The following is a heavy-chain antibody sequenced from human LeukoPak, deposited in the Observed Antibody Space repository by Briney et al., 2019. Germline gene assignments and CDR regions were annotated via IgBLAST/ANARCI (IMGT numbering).Heavy chain of an antibody. CDR2: INHSGST. CDR3: ARPYYYDSRIDP. Sequence: SETLSLTCAVYGGSFSGYYWSWIRQPPGKGREWIGEINHSGSTNYNPSLKSRVTMSADTSKNQLSLKLSSVTAADTAVHYCARPYYYDSRIDPWGQGILVTVSS. V-gene: IGHV4-34*01. J-gene: IGHJ5*02. D-gene: IGHD3-22*01. CDR1: GGSFSGYY.